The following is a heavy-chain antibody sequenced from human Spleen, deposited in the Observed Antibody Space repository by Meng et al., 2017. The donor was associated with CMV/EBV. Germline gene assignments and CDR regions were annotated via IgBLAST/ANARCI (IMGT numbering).Heavy chain of an antibody. CDR1: GFTFGGYC. V-gene: IGHV3-48*04. CDR2: ISSSGSTI. D-gene: IGHD2-15*01. CDR3: ARDRPSAWWFDY. J-gene: IGHJ4*02. Sequence: GESLKISCAASGFTFGGYCMNWVRQAPGKGLEWVSYISSSGSTIYYADSVKGRFTISRDNAKSSLYLQMNSLRAEDTAAYYCARDRPSAWWFDYWGQGTLVTVSS.